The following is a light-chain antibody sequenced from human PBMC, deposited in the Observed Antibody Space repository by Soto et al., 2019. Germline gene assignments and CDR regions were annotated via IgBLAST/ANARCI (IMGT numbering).Light chain of an antibody. Sequence: EIVLTQPPATLSVSPGERATISCRASQSVSTNLAWYQQKPGQAPRLLIYGASTRATGFPARFSGSGSGTEFTITISSLQSADFAVYYCQQYNDWPLTFGGGTKVEIK. CDR2: GAS. V-gene: IGKV3-15*01. J-gene: IGKJ4*01. CDR3: QQYNDWPLT. CDR1: QSVSTN.